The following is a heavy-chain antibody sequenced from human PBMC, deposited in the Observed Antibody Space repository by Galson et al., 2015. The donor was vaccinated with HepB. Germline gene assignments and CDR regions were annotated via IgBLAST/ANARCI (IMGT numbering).Heavy chain of an antibody. Sequence: TLSLTCTESGGSISSGGFSWRWIRQPPGKGLEWIGSINHSGSTSYTPTLKSRVTISVDTSKNQFSLRLSSVTAADTAVYYCAIDPGEEHVDDYFDSWGQGILVTVSS. CDR3: AIDPGEEHVDDYFDS. CDR2: INHSGST. V-gene: IGHV4-30-2*02. D-gene: IGHD1/OR15-1a*01. J-gene: IGHJ4*02. CDR1: GGSISSGGFS.